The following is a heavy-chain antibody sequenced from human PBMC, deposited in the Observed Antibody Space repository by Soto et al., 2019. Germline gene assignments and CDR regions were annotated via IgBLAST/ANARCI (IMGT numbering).Heavy chain of an antibody. J-gene: IGHJ6*02. CDR1: GVTFSSYA. CDR3: ARDRYCSSTSCYAAAEYGMDV. D-gene: IGHD2-2*01. V-gene: IGHV1-69*01. Sequence: QVQLVQSGAEVKKPGSSVKVSCKASGVTFSSYAISWVRQAPGQGLEWMGGIIPIFGTANYAQKFQGRVTITADESTSTAYMGLSSLRSEDTAVYYCARDRYCSSTSCYAAAEYGMDVWGQGTTVTVSS. CDR2: IIPIFGTA.